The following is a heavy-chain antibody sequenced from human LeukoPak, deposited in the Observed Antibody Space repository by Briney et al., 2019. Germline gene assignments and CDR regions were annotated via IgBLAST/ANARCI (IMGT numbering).Heavy chain of an antibody. D-gene: IGHD2-2*01. Sequence: SETLSLTCIVSGGSISSYYWGWIRQPPGKGLEWIGYIYYSGSTNYSPSLKSRVTISVDTSKNQFSLKLSSVTAADTAVYYCATSGVPGARGAFDIWGQGTMVTVS. CDR2: IYYSGST. CDR3: ATSGVPGARGAFDI. V-gene: IGHV4-59*01. J-gene: IGHJ3*02. CDR1: GGSISSYY.